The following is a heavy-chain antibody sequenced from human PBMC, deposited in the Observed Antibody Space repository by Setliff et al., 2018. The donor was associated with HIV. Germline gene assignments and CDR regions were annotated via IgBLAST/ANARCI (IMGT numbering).Heavy chain of an antibody. D-gene: IGHD2-21*01. CDR3: AKHGFERKSPYNWFDS. V-gene: IGHV5-51*01. J-gene: IGHJ5*01. Sequence: PGESLKISCKGSGYRFSDNWHGWVRQMPGKGLEWMGIIYPDDSATRYSPSFQGQVTISADKSINTAYLRWRRLRASDTAMYYCAKHGFERKSPYNWFDSWGQGTLVTVSS. CDR1: GYRFSDNW. CDR2: IYPDDSAT.